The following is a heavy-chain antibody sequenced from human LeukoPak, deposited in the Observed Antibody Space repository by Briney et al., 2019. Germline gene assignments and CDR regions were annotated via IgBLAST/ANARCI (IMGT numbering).Heavy chain of an antibody. Sequence: SQTLSLTCTVSGGSISSGDYYWSWIRQPPGKGLEWLGYIYYSGSTYYNPSLKSQVTISVDTSKTQFSLKLSSVTAADTAGYSCAKQPNGEGAFDIWGQGTMVTVSS. CDR2: IYYSGST. CDR1: GGSISSGDYY. V-gene: IGHV4-30-4*01. J-gene: IGHJ3*02. CDR3: AKQPNGEGAFDI. D-gene: IGHD4-17*01.